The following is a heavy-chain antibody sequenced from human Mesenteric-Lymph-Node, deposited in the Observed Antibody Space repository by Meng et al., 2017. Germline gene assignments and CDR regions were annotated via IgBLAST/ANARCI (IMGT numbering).Heavy chain of an antibody. CDR1: GGTFSSYA. V-gene: IGHV1-69*06. Sequence: SVKVSCKASGGTFSSYAISWVRQAPGQGLEWMGGIIPIFGTANYAQKFQGRVTITADKSTSTAYMELSSLGSEDTAVYYCAREYCSGGSCYFYYYYGMDVWGQGTTVTVSS. CDR3: AREYCSGGSCYFYYYYGMDV. J-gene: IGHJ6*02. D-gene: IGHD2-15*01. CDR2: IIPIFGTA.